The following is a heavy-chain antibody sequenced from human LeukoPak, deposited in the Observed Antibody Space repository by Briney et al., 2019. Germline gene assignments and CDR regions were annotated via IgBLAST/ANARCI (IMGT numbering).Heavy chain of an antibody. J-gene: IGHJ4*02. CDR2: IIPIFGTA. Sequence: PVKVSCKASGGTFSSYAISWVRQAPGQGLEWMGGIIPIFGTANYAQKFQGRVTITADKSTSTAYMELSSLRSEDTAVYYCAREIAAAGTFDYWGQGTLVTVSS. V-gene: IGHV1-69*06. D-gene: IGHD6-13*01. CDR3: AREIAAAGTFDY. CDR1: GGTFSSYA.